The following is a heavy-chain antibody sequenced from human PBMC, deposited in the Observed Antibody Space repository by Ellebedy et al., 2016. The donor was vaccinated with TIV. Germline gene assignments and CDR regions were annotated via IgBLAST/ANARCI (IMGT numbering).Heavy chain of an antibody. D-gene: IGHD2-15*01. CDR2: ISWSSLHI. V-gene: IGHV3-9*01. Sequence: GGSLRLXXEASGFTFDDSAMHWVRQTPGRGLEWVAGISWSSLHIAYADSVEGRFTISRDSAEKSLYLQMNSLRAEDTALYFCAKDLKPWVVGGKPASWGQGTLVTVSS. CDR1: GFTFDDSA. CDR3: AKDLKPWVVGGKPAS. J-gene: IGHJ5*02.